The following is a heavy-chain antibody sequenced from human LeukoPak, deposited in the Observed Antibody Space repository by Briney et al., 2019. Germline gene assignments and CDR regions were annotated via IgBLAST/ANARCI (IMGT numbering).Heavy chain of an antibody. V-gene: IGHV3-74*01. CDR3: ARNRGYHTFDY. J-gene: IGHJ4*02. CDR1: GFPFNNYW. CDR2: INGDGTAT. D-gene: IGHD2-15*01. Sequence: GGSLRLSCVVSGFPFNNYWMDWVRQAPGKGPVWVSTINGDGTATGDADSVKGRFTISRDNTKNTLYLQMSSLRAEDTAMYYCARNRGYHTFDYWGQGTLVTVSS.